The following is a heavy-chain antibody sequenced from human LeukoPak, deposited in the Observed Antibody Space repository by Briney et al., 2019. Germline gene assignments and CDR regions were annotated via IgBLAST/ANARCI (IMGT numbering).Heavy chain of an antibody. V-gene: IGHV1-69*04. CDR2: IIPILGIA. J-gene: IGHJ4*02. CDR1: GGTFSSYA. CDR3: AGLLGSGSYHGGHY. Sequence: SVKVSCKASGGTFSSYAISWVRQAPGQGLEWMGRIIPILGIANYAQKFQGRVTITADKSTSTAYMELSSLRSEDTAVYYCAGLLGSGSYHGGHYWGQGTLVTVSS. D-gene: IGHD3-10*01.